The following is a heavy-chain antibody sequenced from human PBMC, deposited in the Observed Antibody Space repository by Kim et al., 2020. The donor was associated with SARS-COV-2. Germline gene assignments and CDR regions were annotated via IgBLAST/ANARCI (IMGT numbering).Heavy chain of an antibody. Sequence: ADSVKGRFTISRDNSKNTLYLQMSSLRAEDTAVYYCVNRAFGGVIVTGDYWGQGTLVTVSS. D-gene: IGHD3-16*02. V-gene: IGHV3-64D*09. CDR3: VNRAFGGVIVTGDY. J-gene: IGHJ4*02.